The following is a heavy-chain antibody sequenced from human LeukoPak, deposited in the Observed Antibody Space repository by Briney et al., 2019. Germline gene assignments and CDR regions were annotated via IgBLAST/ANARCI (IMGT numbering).Heavy chain of an antibody. Sequence: PSETLSLTCSVSGGSISSYHWSWIRQPAGKGLEWIGRIYSSGSTNYNPPLKSRVTISGDKSKNQLSLKLSSVTAADTAVYYCARDRVGAMDFDYWGQGTLVTVSS. D-gene: IGHD1-26*01. CDR3: ARDRVGAMDFDY. V-gene: IGHV4-4*07. CDR2: IYSSGST. J-gene: IGHJ4*02. CDR1: GGSISSYH.